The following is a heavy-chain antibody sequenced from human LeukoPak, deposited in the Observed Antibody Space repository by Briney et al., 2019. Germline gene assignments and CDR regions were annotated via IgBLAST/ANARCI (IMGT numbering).Heavy chain of an antibody. CDR3: ARDRGVAAAGLLDP. V-gene: IGHV1-2*02. J-gene: IGHJ5*02. Sequence: GASVKVSCKSSVYTFSYYYIHWVRQAPGQGVEGIGWINPNNGDTNYAQSFQGRVTLTRDTSSTTVYMELTRLTSDDTAVFYCARDRGVAAAGLLDPWGQGTLVTVSS. CDR2: INPNNGDT. CDR1: VYTFSYYY. D-gene: IGHD6-13*01.